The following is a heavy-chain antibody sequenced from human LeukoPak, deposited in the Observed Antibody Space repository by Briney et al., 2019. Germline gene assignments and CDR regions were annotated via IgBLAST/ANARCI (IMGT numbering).Heavy chain of an antibody. CDR2: IYYSGST. D-gene: IGHD5-24*01. V-gene: IGHV4-30-4*08. J-gene: IGHJ3*02. CDR3: AGYDRDGYNEEAFDI. CDR1: GGSISSSSYY. Sequence: SETLSLTCTVSGGSISSSSYYWSWIRQPPGKGLEWIGYIYYSGSTYYNPSLKSRVTISVDTSKNQFSLKLSSVTAADTAVYYCAGYDRDGYNEEAFDIWGQGTMVTVSS.